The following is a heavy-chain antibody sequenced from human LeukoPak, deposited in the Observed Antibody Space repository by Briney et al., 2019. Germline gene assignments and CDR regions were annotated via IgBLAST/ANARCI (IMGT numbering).Heavy chain of an antibody. D-gene: IGHD3-22*01. J-gene: IGHJ4*02. CDR3: ASQDTYYYDSSFDY. CDR2: IIPIFGTA. CDR1: GGTFSSYA. V-gene: IGHV1-69*13. Sequence: SVRVSCKASGGTFSSYAISWVRQAPGQGLEWMGGIIPIFGTANYAQKFQGRVTITADESTSTAYMELSSLRSEDTAVYYCASQDTYYYDSSFDYWGQGTLVTVSS.